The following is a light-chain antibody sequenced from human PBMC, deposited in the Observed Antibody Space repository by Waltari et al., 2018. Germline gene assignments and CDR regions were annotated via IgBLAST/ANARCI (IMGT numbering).Light chain of an antibody. V-gene: IGLV1-40*01. CDR2: GNN. Sequence: QSVLTQPPSVSAAPGQRVTISCTGSSSNIAAGYDLPCYQQLQGTAPRLLIYGNNNRPSGVPDRFSGSKSATSASLAITGLQAEDEADYYCQSYDSSLGGVFGGGTKVTVL. CDR1: SSNIAAGYD. J-gene: IGLJ3*02. CDR3: QSYDSSLGGV.